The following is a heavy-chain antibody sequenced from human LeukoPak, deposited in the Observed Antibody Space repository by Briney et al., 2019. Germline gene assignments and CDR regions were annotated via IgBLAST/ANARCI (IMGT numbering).Heavy chain of an antibody. V-gene: IGHV4-59*01. CDR3: ARVDYYDSSGYYSTPRWFDP. CDR1: GGSISDYH. Sequence: SETLSLTCTVSGGSISDYHWSWIRQPPGKGLEWIGYIYYSGSTNYNPSLKSRVTISVDTSKNQFSLKLSSVTAADTAVYYCARVDYYDSSGYYSTPRWFDPWGQGTLVTVSS. J-gene: IGHJ5*02. D-gene: IGHD3-22*01. CDR2: IYYSGST.